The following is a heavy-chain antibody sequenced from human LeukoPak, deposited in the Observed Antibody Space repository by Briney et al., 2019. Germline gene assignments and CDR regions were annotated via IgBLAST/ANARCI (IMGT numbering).Heavy chain of an antibody. J-gene: IGHJ5*02. CDR2: ISAYNGNT. CDR3: ARDRPYSSGWYGMNWFDP. Sequence: GASVKVSCKASGYTFTSYGISWVRQAPGQGLEWMGWISAYNGNTNYAQKLQGRVTMTTDTSTSTAYMELRSLRSDDTAMYYCARDRPYSSGWYGMNWFDPWGQGTLVTVSS. CDR1: GYTFTSYG. D-gene: IGHD6-19*01. V-gene: IGHV1-18*01.